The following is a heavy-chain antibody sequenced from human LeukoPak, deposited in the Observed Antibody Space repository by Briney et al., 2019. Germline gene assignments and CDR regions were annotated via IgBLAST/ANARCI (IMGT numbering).Heavy chain of an antibody. CDR1: GFTFSSYA. CDR3: AKDEAITGTTYDY. CDR2: ISGSGGST. J-gene: IGHJ4*02. V-gene: IGHV3-23*01. D-gene: IGHD1-7*01. Sequence: GGSLRLSCAASGFTFSSYAMSWVRQAPGKGLEWVSAISGSGGSTYYADSVKGRFTISRDSSKNTLYLQMNSLRAEDTAVYYCAKDEAITGTTYDYWGQGTLVTVSS.